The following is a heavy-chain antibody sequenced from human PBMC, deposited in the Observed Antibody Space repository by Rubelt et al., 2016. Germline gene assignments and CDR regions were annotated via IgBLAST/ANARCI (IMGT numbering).Heavy chain of an antibody. V-gene: IGHV1-46*01. D-gene: IGHD3-3*01. Sequence: QVQLVQSGAEVKKPGASVKVSCKASGYTFTSYYMHWVRQAPGQGLKWMGIINTSGGSTSYAQTFQGRVTMTRDTSTSTVYMELSSLRSEDTAVYYCARSPRYDFEDNWFDPWGQGTLVTVSS. CDR3: ARSPRYDFEDNWFDP. J-gene: IGHJ5*02. CDR1: GYTFTSYY. CDR2: INTSGGST.